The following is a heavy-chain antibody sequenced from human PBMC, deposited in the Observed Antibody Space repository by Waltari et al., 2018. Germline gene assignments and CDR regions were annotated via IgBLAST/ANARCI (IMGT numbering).Heavy chain of an antibody. CDR1: GDTFSSYA. CDR3: ARRGYYGSLDY. Sequence: QVQLVQSGAEVTKPRSSVKVSCKASGDTFSSYAISWVRQAPGQGLEWMGRIIPLSATSTYAQKFQSRVTISADKSASTAYMELSSLRSDDTAVYFCARRGYYGSLDYWGQGTLVTVSS. J-gene: IGHJ4*02. D-gene: IGHD3-10*01. CDR2: IIPLSATS. V-gene: IGHV1-69*13.